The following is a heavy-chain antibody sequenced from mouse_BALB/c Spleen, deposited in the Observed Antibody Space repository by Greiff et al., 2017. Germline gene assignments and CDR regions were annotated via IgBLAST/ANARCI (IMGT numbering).Heavy chain of an antibody. CDR1: GFAFSSYD. CDR2: ISSGGGST. J-gene: IGHJ1*01. V-gene: IGHV5-12-1*01. D-gene: IGHD4-1*01. Sequence: EVMLVESGGGLVKPGGSLKLSCAASGFAFSSYDMSWVRQTPEKRLEWVAYISSGGGSTYYPDTVKGRFTISRDNAKNTLYLQMSSLKSEDTAMYYCARHPKLGRRYFDVWGAGTTVTVSS. CDR3: ARHPKLGRRYFDV.